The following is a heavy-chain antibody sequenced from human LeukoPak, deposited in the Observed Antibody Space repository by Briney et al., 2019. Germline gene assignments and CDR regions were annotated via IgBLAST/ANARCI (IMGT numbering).Heavy chain of an antibody. J-gene: IGHJ5*02. V-gene: IGHV4-61*09. Sequence: SETLSLTCTVSGDSISSGDYFWTWIRQPAGKGLEWIGHIYFSANTTYNPSLKRRLTMSLDTSKNQFSLNLTSVRAPDTAVYFCARGRTLPHPLQVWFDAWGQGTLVTVSS. CDR3: ARGRTLPHPLQVWFDA. D-gene: IGHD4-11*01. CDR2: IYFSANT. CDR1: GDSISSGDYF.